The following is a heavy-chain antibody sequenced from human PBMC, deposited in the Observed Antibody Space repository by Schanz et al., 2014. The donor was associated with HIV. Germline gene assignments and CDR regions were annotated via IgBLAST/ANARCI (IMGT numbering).Heavy chain of an antibody. D-gene: IGHD3-9*01. J-gene: IGHJ4*02. CDR1: GFTFSNYA. Sequence: VQLVESGGGVVQPGRSLRLSCAASGFTFSNYAMTWVRQAPGKGLEYVATISGGGRDKYYADSVRGRVTISRDNPKNTLYLQMDSLRAEDTALYYCARSYDILTGYYSSPFDYWGQGTLVTVSS. CDR3: ARSYDILTGYYSSPFDY. CDR2: ISGGGRDK. V-gene: IGHV3-23*04.